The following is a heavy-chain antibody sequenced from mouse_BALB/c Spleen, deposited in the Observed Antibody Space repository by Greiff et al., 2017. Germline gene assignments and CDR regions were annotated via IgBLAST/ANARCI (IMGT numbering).Heavy chain of an antibody. CDR2: IYPGNSDT. Sequence: VHVKQSGTVLARPGASVKMSCKASGYTFTSYWMHWVKQRPGQGLEWIGAIYPGNSDTSYNQKFKGKAKLTAVTSTSTAYMELSSLTNEDSAVYYCTRSLTGTYYFDYWGQGTTLTVSS. J-gene: IGHJ2*01. CDR3: TRSLTGTYYFDY. CDR1: GYTFTSYW. D-gene: IGHD4-1*01. V-gene: IGHV1-5*01.